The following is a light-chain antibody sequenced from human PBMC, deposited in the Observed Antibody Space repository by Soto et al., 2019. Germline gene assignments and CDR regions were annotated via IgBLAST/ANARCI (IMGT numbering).Light chain of an antibody. CDR3: QKYNSAPRT. CDR2: AAS. V-gene: IGKV1-27*01. CDR1: QGISNY. J-gene: IGKJ1*01. Sequence: DIQMTQSPSSLSASVGDRVTITCRASQGISNYLAWYQQKPGKVPKLLIYAASTLQSGVPSRFSGSGSGTDFTLTISSLQHDDVATYYWQKYNSAPRTFGQGTKVEIK.